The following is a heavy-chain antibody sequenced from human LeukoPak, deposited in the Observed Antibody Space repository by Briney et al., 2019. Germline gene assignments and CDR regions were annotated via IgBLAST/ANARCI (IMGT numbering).Heavy chain of an antibody. Sequence: GGSLRLSCAASGFTFSSYGMHWVRQAPGKGLEWVAVISYDGSNKYYVDSVKGRFTISRDNSKNTLYLQMNSLRAEDTAVYYCAKDQFSAYYYDSSGYYTHYYYGMDVWGQGTTVTVSS. D-gene: IGHD3-22*01. CDR2: ISYDGSNK. CDR3: AKDQFSAYYYDSSGYYTHYYYGMDV. CDR1: GFTFSSYG. J-gene: IGHJ6*02. V-gene: IGHV3-30*18.